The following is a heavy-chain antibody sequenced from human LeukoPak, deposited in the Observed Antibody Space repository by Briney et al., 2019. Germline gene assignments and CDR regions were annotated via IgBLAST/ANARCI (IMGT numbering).Heavy chain of an antibody. CDR2: ISWNSGSI. CDR1: GFTFDDYA. J-gene: IGHJ4*02. D-gene: IGHD3-22*01. Sequence: PGGSLRLSCAASGFTFDDYAMHWVRQAPGKGLEWVSGISWNSGSIDYADSVKGRFTISRDNAKNSLYLQMNSLRAEDTALYYCAKGYYYDSSGSLDYWGQGTLVTVSS. V-gene: IGHV3-9*01. CDR3: AKGYYYDSSGSLDY.